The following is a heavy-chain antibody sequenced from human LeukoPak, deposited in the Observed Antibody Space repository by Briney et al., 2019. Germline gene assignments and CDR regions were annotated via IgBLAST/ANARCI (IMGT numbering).Heavy chain of an antibody. CDR1: GGSFSGYY. CDR3: ARGLPRFFMDV. J-gene: IGHJ6*02. V-gene: IGHV4-34*01. CDR2: VIHSGST. Sequence: PSETLSLTCGVYGGSFSGYYWNWIRQPPGKGLEWIGEVIHSGSTNYNPFLKSRVTISVDTSKNQFSLKLNSVTAADTAVYYCARGLPRFFMDVWGQGTTVTVSS. D-gene: IGHD3-3*01.